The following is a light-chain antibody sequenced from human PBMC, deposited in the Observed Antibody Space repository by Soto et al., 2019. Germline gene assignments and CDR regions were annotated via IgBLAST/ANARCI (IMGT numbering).Light chain of an antibody. CDR3: HQYHEWPMT. CDR1: QSVNTN. V-gene: IGKV3-15*01. Sequence: EIVMTQSPVTLSVSPGERATVSCKTSQSVNTNLAWYQQQPGQVPRLLIYGPSTRAIGIPDRFSGSGSGTEFTLTITSLQSEDFAVYYCHQYHEWPMTFGQGTRLEIK. CDR2: GPS. J-gene: IGKJ5*01.